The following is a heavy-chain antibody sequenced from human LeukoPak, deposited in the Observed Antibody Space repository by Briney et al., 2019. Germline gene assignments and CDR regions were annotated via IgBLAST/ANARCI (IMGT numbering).Heavy chain of an antibody. CDR2: INHSGST. CDR1: GGSFSGYY. D-gene: IGHD3-22*01. Sequence: SETLSLTCAVYGGSFSGYYWSWIRQPPGKGLEWIGEINHSGSTNYNPSLKSRVTISVDTSKNQFSLKLSSVTAADTAVYYCARTTGERYYDSSGYYGRLDYWGQGTLVTVSS. V-gene: IGHV4-34*01. J-gene: IGHJ4*02. CDR3: ARTTGERYYDSSGYYGRLDY.